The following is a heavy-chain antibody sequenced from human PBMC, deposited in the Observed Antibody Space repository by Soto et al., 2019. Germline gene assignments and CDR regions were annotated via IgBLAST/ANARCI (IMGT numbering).Heavy chain of an antibody. CDR3: VRGPDPASCPNY. V-gene: IGHV3-53*01. CDR1: GFTVSNYR. Sequence: GGSLRLSCAASGFTVSNYRMSWVRQAPGKGLEWVSVIYSVDSTYYADSVKGRFTISRDNSKNMLYLQMNSLRADDTAVYYCVRGPDPASCPNYWAQGTLVTVSS. D-gene: IGHD2-2*01. J-gene: IGHJ4*02. CDR2: IYSVDST.